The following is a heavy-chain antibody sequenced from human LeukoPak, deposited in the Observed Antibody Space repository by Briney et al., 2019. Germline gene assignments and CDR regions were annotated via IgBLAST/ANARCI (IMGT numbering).Heavy chain of an antibody. D-gene: IGHD3-10*01. J-gene: IGHJ4*02. Sequence: SETLSLTCTVSGYSISSGYYWSWIRQPAGKGLEWIGRLYTSGSTNYNPSLKSRVTMSVDTSKNQFSLKLSSVTAADTAVYYCAREGGYYYGSGSYYVQFDYWGQGTLVTVSS. V-gene: IGHV4-4*07. CDR1: GYSISSGYY. CDR3: AREGGYYYGSGSYYVQFDY. CDR2: LYTSGST.